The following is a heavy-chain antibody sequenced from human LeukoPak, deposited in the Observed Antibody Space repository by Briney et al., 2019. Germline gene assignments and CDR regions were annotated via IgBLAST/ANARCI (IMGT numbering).Heavy chain of an antibody. CDR3: ARSSSTVVVTSDTSYYYYYYMDV. J-gene: IGHJ6*03. V-gene: IGHV3-72*01. D-gene: IGHD2-2*01. CDR1: GFTLSDHY. Sequence: PGGSLRLSCATSGFTLSDHYMDWVRQAPGKGLEWVGRSRNKANSYTTEYAASVRDRFTISRDDSKNTLYLQMNSLKTEDTAVYYCARSSSTVVVTSDTSYYYYYYMDVWGKGATVTVSS. CDR2: SRNKANSYTT.